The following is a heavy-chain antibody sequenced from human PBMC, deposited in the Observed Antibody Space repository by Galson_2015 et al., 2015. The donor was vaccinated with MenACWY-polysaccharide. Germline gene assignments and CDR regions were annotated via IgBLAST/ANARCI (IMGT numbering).Heavy chain of an antibody. D-gene: IGHD1-14*01. J-gene: IGHJ4*02. CDR2: ISGSGAST. CDR3: ENPGLSTGRTSDVDF. V-gene: IGHV3-23*01. Sequence: SLRLSCAASGFTFNSYTMSWVRQAPGKGLEWVSGISGSGASTYYADSVKGRFTISRDNSRNTLYLQMNSLRAEDTAIYYCENPGLSTGRTSDVDFWGQGTLVTVSS. CDR1: GFTFNSYT.